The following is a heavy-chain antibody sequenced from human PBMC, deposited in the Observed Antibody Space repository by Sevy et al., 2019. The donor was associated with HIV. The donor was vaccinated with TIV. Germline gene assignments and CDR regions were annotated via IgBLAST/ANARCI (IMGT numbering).Heavy chain of an antibody. CDR2: ISGGGGST. CDR3: ARRLVAGTFDY. D-gene: IGHD6-19*01. Sequence: GGSLRLSCAASGFTFNNYGMCWVRQAPGKGLEWVSSISGGGGSTYYADSVKDRFTISRDNSKNTLYLQMNSLKAEDTAIYYCARRLVAGTFDYSGQGTLVTVSS. CDR1: GFTFNNYG. J-gene: IGHJ4*02. V-gene: IGHV3-23*01.